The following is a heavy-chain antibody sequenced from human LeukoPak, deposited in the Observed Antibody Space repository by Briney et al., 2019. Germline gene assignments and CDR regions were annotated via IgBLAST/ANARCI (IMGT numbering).Heavy chain of an antibody. CDR3: ATEGHYYYDTHYGMDV. CDR1: GYTSTSYG. V-gene: IGHV1-18*01. CDR2: ISAYNGNT. J-gene: IGHJ6*02. D-gene: IGHD3-22*01. Sequence: ASVKVSCKASGYTSTSYGISWVRQAPGQGLEWMGWISAYNGNTNYAQKLQGRVTMTEDTSTDTAYMELSSLRSEDTAVYYCATEGHYYYDTHYGMDVWGQGTTVTVSS.